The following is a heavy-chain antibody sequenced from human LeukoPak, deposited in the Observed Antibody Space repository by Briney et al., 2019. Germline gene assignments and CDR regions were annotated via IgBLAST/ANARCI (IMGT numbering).Heavy chain of an antibody. CDR3: ARMKYCSGGSCYLSYYYMDV. D-gene: IGHD2-15*01. V-gene: IGHV3-21*01. CDR1: GFTFSSYS. J-gene: IGHJ6*03. Sequence: GGSLRLSCAASGFTFSSYSMNWVRQAPGKGREWVSSISSSSSYIYYADSVKGRFTISRDNAKNSLYLQMNSLRAEDTAVYYCARMKYCSGGSCYLSYYYMDVWGKGTTVTVSS. CDR2: ISSSSSYI.